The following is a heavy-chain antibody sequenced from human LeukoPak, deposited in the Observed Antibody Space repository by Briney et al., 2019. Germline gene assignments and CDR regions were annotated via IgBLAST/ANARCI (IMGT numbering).Heavy chain of an antibody. CDR2: ICTSGST. Sequence: SETLSLTCTVSGGSISTYCWSWIRQPAGKGLEWIGHICTSGSTNYNPSLKSRVTMSVDTSNSEFSLKLNSVTAADTAVYYWARDRSGLFDYWGRGTLVTVSS. V-gene: IGHV4-4*07. D-gene: IGHD3/OR15-3a*01. CDR1: GGSISTYC. CDR3: ARDRSGLFDY. J-gene: IGHJ4*02.